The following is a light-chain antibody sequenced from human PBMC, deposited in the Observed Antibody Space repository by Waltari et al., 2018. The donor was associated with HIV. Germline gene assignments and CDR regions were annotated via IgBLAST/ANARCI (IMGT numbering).Light chain of an antibody. CDR3: QQSYSTIFT. Sequence: IQMTQSPSSLSASVGDRVTITCRASHTISTYLNWYQQKPGKAPKLLVYETSTLQSGVPSRFSGSGSETDFTLTISSLQPEDCATYYCQQSYSTIFTFGQGTRLDI. J-gene: IGKJ2*01. CDR1: HTISTY. CDR2: ETS. V-gene: IGKV1-39*01.